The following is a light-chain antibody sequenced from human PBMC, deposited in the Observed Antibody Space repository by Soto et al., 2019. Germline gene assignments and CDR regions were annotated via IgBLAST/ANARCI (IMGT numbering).Light chain of an antibody. CDR1: QSVSSY. V-gene: IGKV3-11*01. CDR2: DAS. CDR3: QQRSNRPPWT. Sequence: EIVLTQSPATLSLSPGERATLSCRASQSVSSYLAWYQQKPGQAPRLLIYDASNRATGIPARFSGSGSGTDFTLTISSLEPEDFAVYYCQQRSNRPPWTFGQGTRWIS. J-gene: IGKJ1*01.